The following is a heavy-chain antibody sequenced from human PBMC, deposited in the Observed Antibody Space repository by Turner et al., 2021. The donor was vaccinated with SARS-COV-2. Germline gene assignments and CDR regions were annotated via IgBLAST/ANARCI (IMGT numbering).Heavy chain of an antibody. CDR1: GFTFSSYG. CDR3: ARDHYYDSSGYTLDAFDI. V-gene: IGHV3-33*01. Sequence: QVRLVESGGGVVQPGRSLRLSCAASGFTFSSYGMHWVRQAPGKGLEGVAVIWYDGSNKYYADSVKGRFTISRDKSKNTLYLKMNSLRAEDTAVYYCARDHYYDSSGYTLDAFDIWGQGTMVTISS. J-gene: IGHJ3*02. D-gene: IGHD3-22*01. CDR2: IWYDGSNK.